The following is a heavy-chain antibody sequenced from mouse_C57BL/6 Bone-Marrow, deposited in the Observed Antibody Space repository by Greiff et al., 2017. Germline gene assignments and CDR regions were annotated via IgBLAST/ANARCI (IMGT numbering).Heavy chain of an antibody. CDR2: IDPETGGP. J-gene: IGHJ4*01. V-gene: IGHV1-15*01. CDR1: GYPFTDYE. Sequence: QVQLKQSGAELVRPGASVPLSCKASGYPFTDYEMHWVKQTPVHGLEWIGAIDPETGGPAYNQKFKGKAILTAEKSSSTAYMELRSLTSEDSAVYYCTREGVLYYSNYGAMDYWGQGTSVTVSS. D-gene: IGHD2-5*01. CDR3: TREGVLYYSNYGAMDY.